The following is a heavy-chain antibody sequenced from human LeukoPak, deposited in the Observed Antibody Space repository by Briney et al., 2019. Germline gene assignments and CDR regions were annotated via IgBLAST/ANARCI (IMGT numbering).Heavy chain of an antibody. CDR1: GYTFTSYG. CDR2: ISAYNGNT. CDR3: ARGPGCSSTSCSDYYYYYGMDV. V-gene: IGHV1-18*01. J-gene: IGHJ6*02. D-gene: IGHD2-2*01. Sequence: ASVKVSCKASGYTFTSYGISWVRQAPGQGLEWMGWISAYNGNTNYAQKLQGRVTMTTDTSTSTAYMELRSLRSDDTAVYYCARGPGCSSTSCSDYYYYYGMDVWGQGTTVTVSS.